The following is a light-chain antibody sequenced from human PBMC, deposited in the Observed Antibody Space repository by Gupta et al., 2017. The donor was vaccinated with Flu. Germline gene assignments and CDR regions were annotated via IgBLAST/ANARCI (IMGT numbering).Light chain of an antibody. J-gene: IGKJ2*01. CDR1: QSISSY. CDR2: AAS. CDR3: QQSYRTPHT. Sequence: DIQMTQSPSSLSASVGDRVTITCRASQSISSYLNWYQQKPGKAPKLLIYAASSLQSGVPSRFSGSGSGTDCTLTISSLQPEDVATYYCQQSYRTPHTFGQGTKLEIK. V-gene: IGKV1-39*01.